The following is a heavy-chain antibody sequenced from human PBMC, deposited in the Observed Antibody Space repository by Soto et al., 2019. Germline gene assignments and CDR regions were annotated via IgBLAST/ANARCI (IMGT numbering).Heavy chain of an antibody. CDR2: IYYSGST. Sequence: SETLSLTCTVSGGSISSSSYYWGWIRQPPGKGLEWIGSIYYSGSTYYNPSLKSRVTISVDTSKNQFSLKLSSVTAADTAVYYCARQAYSSSWYRGDYYYYYMDVWGKGTTVTVSS. V-gene: IGHV4-39*01. J-gene: IGHJ6*03. D-gene: IGHD6-13*01. CDR1: GGSISSSSYY. CDR3: ARQAYSSSWYRGDYYYYYMDV.